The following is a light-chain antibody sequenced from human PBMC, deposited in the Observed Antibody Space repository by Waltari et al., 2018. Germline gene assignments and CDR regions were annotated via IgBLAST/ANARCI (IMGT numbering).Light chain of an antibody. Sequence: CRASQSVARALAWYQQKPVQPPRLLIYNTYTRATGVPDRFSGGGSGTDFSLTISRLEPEDFAVYYCQNYVRLPATFGQGTKVEIK. J-gene: IGKJ1*01. CDR2: NTY. V-gene: IGKV3-20*01. CDR1: QSVARA. CDR3: QNYVRLPAT.